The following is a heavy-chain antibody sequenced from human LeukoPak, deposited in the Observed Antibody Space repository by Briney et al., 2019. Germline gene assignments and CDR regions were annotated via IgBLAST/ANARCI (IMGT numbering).Heavy chain of an antibody. J-gene: IGHJ3*02. D-gene: IGHD5-12*01. CDR3: AKGWGGYGNDAFDI. CDR1: GFTFSSYG. V-gene: IGHV3-30*18. Sequence: LPGGSLRLSCAASGFTFSSYGMHWVRQAPGKGLEWVAVISYDGSNKYYADSVKGRFTISRDNSKNTLYLQMNSLRAEDTAVCYCAKGWGGYGNDAFDIWGQGTMVTVSS. CDR2: ISYDGSNK.